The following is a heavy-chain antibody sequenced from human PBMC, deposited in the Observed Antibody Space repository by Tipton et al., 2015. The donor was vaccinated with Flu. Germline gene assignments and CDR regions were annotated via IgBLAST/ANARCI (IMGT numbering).Heavy chain of an antibody. D-gene: IGHD4-11*01. CDR2: INHSGST. CDR3: ARRDYSNYVSDPKSWFDP. CDR1: VGSFSGYY. V-gene: IGHV4-34*01. Sequence: TLSLTFAVYVGSFSGYYWSWIRQPPGKGLEWIGEINHSGSTQYNPSLKSRVTMSVDTSKNQFSLKVFSVTAADTAVYYCARRDYSNYVSDPKSWFDPWGQGILVTVSS. J-gene: IGHJ5*02.